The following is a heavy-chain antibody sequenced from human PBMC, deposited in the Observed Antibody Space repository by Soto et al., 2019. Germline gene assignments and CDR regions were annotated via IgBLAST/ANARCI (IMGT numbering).Heavy chain of an antibody. J-gene: IGHJ6*02. Sequence: SVKVSCKASGGTFSSYAISWVRQAPGQGLEWMGGIIPIFGTANYAQKFQGRVTITADESTSTAYMELSSLRSEDTAVYYCARDMHSGYGLYGMDVWGQGTTVTVSS. D-gene: IGHD5-12*01. V-gene: IGHV1-69*13. CDR2: IIPIFGTA. CDR3: ARDMHSGYGLYGMDV. CDR1: GGTFSSYA.